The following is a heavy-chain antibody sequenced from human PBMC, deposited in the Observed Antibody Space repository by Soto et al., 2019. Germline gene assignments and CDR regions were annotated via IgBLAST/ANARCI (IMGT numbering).Heavy chain of an antibody. CDR2: ISYDGSTK. J-gene: IGHJ6*02. V-gene: IGHV3-30*09. CDR3: ARDHPYSSTWKGDHYYGMDV. Sequence: GGSLRLSCAASGFTFSSYAMHWVRRAPGKGLEWVAVISYDGSTKYYADPVKGRFACSRDNSKNTLYLQMNSLRAEDTAVYFCARDHPYSSTWKGDHYYGMDVWGQGTTVTVSS. CDR1: GFTFSSYA. D-gene: IGHD6-13*01.